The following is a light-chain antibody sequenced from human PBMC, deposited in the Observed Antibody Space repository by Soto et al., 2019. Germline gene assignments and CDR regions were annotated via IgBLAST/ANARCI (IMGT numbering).Light chain of an antibody. Sequence: DIQMTQSPSSLSASVGDRVTITCRASQSISNYLNWYQQKPGKAPKLLMYAASSLQSGVPSRFSGSGSGTDFTLTIISLQPEDFATYYCQQTYRTPRTFGQGTKVEIK. J-gene: IGKJ1*01. V-gene: IGKV1-39*01. CDR3: QQTYRTPRT. CDR2: AAS. CDR1: QSISNY.